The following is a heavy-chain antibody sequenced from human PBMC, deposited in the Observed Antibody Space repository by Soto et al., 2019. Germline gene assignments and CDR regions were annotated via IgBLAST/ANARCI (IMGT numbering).Heavy chain of an antibody. D-gene: IGHD2-2*03. CDR1: GYTLTELS. V-gene: IGHV1-24*01. Sequence: ASVKVSCKVSGYTLTELSMHWVRQAPGKGLEWMGGFDPEDGETIYAQKFQGRVTMTEDTSTDTAYMELSSLRSEDTAVYYCATPGYCSSTSCYALDYWGQGTLVTVSS. CDR3: ATPGYCSSTSCYALDY. J-gene: IGHJ4*02. CDR2: FDPEDGET.